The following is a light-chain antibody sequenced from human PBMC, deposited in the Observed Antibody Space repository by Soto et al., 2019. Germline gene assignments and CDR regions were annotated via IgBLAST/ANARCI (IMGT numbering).Light chain of an antibody. CDR2: SAS. CDR1: QSVSGDY. V-gene: IGKV3D-20*02. Sequence: EIVMTQSPDSLAVSLCERATIDCRSSQSVSGDYLAWYQQKPGQAPRLLIYSASLKPAGIPDRFSGSGSGTDFTLTISRLEPEDFAVYYCQQRNIWPPVTFGQGTRLEIK. CDR3: QQRNIWPPVT. J-gene: IGKJ5*01.